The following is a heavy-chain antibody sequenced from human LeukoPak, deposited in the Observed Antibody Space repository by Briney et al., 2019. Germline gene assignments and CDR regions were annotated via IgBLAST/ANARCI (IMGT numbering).Heavy chain of an antibody. Sequence: PSETLSLTCAVYGGSFSGYYWSWIRQPPGKGLEWIGEINHSGSTNYNPSLKSRVTISVDTSKNQFSLKLSSVTAADTAVYYCARGGHHCSSTSCISAGLDPWGEGTLVTVSS. J-gene: IGHJ5*02. CDR3: ARGGHHCSSTSCISAGLDP. CDR1: GGSFSGYY. D-gene: IGHD2-2*01. CDR2: INHSGST. V-gene: IGHV4-34*01.